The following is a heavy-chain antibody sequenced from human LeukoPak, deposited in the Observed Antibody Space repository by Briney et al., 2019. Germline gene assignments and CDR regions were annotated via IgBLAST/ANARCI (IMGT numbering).Heavy chain of an antibody. J-gene: IGHJ5*02. CDR2: MNPDSGNT. CDR1: GYTFTIYD. D-gene: IGHD2/OR15-2a*01. V-gene: IGHV1-8*01. CDR3: AVPPPDDYLAP. Sequence: ASVKVSCKASGYTFTIYDINWVRQAAGQGLEWMGWMNPDSGNTDFAQKFQGRVTMTRNTSISTAYMELSSLTSEDTAVYYCAVPPPDDYLAPWGQGPLVTVSS.